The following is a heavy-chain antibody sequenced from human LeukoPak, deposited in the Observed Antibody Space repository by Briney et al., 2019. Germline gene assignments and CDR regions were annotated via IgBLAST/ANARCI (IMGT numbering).Heavy chain of an antibody. D-gene: IGHD5-18*01. CDR3: ARDLRGYSYGPPGY. Sequence: SETLSLTCAVYGGSFSGYYWSWIRQPPGKGLEWIGEINHSGSTNYNPSLKSRVTISVDTSKNQFSLKLSSVTAADTAVYYCARDLRGYSYGPPGYWGQGTLVTVSS. J-gene: IGHJ4*02. CDR1: GGSFSGYY. V-gene: IGHV4-34*01. CDR2: INHSGST.